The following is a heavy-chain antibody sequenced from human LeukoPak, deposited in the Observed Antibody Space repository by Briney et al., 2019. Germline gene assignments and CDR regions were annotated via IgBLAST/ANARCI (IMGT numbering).Heavy chain of an antibody. CDR2: MNPNSGDT. D-gene: IGHD3/OR15-3a*01. CDR3: ARGFGTTLYMDL. V-gene: IGHV1-8*03. CDR1: GYTFTSYD. Sequence: ASVKDSCKASGYTFTSYDINWVRQATGQGLEWMGWMNPNSGDTGYAQKFQGRVTITRNTSISTAYMELSSLRSEDTAVYYCARGFGTTLYMDLWGKGTTVTISS. J-gene: IGHJ6*03.